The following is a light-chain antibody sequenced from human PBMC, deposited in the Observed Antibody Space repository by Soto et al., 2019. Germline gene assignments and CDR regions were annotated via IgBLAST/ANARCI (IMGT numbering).Light chain of an antibody. J-gene: IGKJ5*01. CDR3: QQYGSSPST. CDR1: QTISSSY. V-gene: IGKV3-20*01. CDR2: GSS. Sequence: EIVLTQSPGTLSLSPGERATLSCRASQTISSSYLAWYQKKPGQAPRLLIYGSSSRATGIPDRFSGSGSGADFTLTNSRLEPEDFAVYYCQQYGSSPSTFGQGTRLEIK.